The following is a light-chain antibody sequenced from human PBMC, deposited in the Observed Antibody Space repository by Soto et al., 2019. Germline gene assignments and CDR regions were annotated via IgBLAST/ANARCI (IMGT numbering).Light chain of an antibody. Sequence: DIQLTQSPSILSASVGDRVTITCRASQSVRSWLAWYQQKPGKAPKLLIYFASKLEAGVPSRFSGSGSETEYTLSISSLQPEDFATYFCQQYNSHSLYSFGQGTKLEIK. V-gene: IGKV1-5*01. CDR3: QQYNSHSLYS. J-gene: IGKJ2*01. CDR2: FAS. CDR1: QSVRSW.